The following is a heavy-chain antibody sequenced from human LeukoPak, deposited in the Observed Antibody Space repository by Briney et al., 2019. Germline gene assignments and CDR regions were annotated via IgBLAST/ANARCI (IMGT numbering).Heavy chain of an antibody. CDR3: ARDNDKVVDH. Sequence: ASVKVSCKTSGYTFSNYGISWVRQAPGQGLEWMGWITAYNGNRLYAQRFQGRVTLTTDTSTSTSYMELRSLEYDDTAIYYCARDNDKVVDHWGQGTLVTVSS. D-gene: IGHD1-1*01. V-gene: IGHV1-18*01. CDR1: GYTFSNYG. J-gene: IGHJ4*01. CDR2: ITAYNGNR.